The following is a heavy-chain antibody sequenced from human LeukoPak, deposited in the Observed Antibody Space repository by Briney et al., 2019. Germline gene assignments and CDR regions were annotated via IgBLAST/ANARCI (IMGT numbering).Heavy chain of an antibody. V-gene: IGHV1-2*06. D-gene: IGHD3-9*01. CDR3: ARALMKYYDIFTGPAFDI. J-gene: IGHJ3*02. CDR1: GYTFTGYY. CDR2: INPNSGGT. Sequence: ASVKVSCKASGYTFTGYYMHWVRQAPGQGLEWMGRINPNSGGTNYAQKFQGRVTMTRDTSISTAYMELSRLRSDDTAVYYCARALMKYYDIFTGPAFDIWGQGTMVTVSS.